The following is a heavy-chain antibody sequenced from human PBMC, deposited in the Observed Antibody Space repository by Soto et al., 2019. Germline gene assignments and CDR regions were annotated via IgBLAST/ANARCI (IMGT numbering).Heavy chain of an antibody. CDR3: AKRVLESSGWLLYPWFDP. CDR1: GLTCRGYA. CDR2: ISGSGGST. Sequence: TGGSLRLSSAAAGLTCRGYAMSWVRQDPGKGLEWVSAISGSGGSTYYADSVKGRFTISRDNSKNTLYLQMNSLRVEDTAVYYCAKRVLESSGWLLYPWFDPWGQGTLVTVSS. D-gene: IGHD6-19*01. V-gene: IGHV3-23*01. J-gene: IGHJ5*02.